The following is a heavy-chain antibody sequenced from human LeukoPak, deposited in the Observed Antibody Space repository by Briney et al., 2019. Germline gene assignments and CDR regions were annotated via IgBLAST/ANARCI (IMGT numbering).Heavy chain of an antibody. V-gene: IGHV3-33*01. D-gene: IGHD3-16*01. CDR1: GFIFSSHG. Sequence: SGRSLRLSCAASGFIFSSHGMHWVRQAPGKGLEWVAVIWYDGSTKYYADSVKGRFAISRDNSENMLWLQMNSLRAEDTAVYYCVGWGPNRGADYWGQGTQVIVSS. J-gene: IGHJ4*02. CDR2: IWYDGSTK. CDR3: VGWGPNRGADY.